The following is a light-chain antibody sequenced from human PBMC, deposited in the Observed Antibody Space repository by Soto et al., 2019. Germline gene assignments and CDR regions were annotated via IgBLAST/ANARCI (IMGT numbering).Light chain of an antibody. CDR3: QQYDNLLPIT. CDR1: QEISKN. V-gene: IGKV1-33*01. CDR2: DAS. Sequence: IQMTQSPSSLSASVGDRDTITWQASQEISKNLNWYQQKLGKAPKLLIYDASSLQTVVPSRFSGSGSATHFTFTISSLQPEDIATYYCQQYDNLLPITFGQGTRLEIK. J-gene: IGKJ5*01.